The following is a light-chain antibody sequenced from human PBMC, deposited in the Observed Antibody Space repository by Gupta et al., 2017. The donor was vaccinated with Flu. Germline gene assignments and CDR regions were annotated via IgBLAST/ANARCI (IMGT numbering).Light chain of an antibody. CDR2: EDS. CDR1: VLGEKY. Sequence: SYELPQLSSASVSAAQTARITCSGDVLGEKYVDWYQQKSGQAPELVIYEDSERYPGIPERFSGSTSGNTATLTISRVLAEDEADYYCLSGEEDNPVFGGGTKLTVL. V-gene: IGLV3-22*01. CDR3: LSGEEDNPV. J-gene: IGLJ2*01.